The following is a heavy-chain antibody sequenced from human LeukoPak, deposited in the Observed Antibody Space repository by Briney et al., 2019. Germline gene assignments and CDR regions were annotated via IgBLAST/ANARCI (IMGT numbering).Heavy chain of an antibody. J-gene: IGHJ5*02. D-gene: IGHD2-2*01. Sequence: GGSLRLSCAASGFTFSSYGMHWVRQAPGKGLEWVAFIRYDGSNKYYADSVKGRFTISRDNSKNTLYLQMNSLRAEDTAVYYCAKDYIVVVPAAPNWFDPWGQGTLVTVSS. CDR2: IRYDGSNK. V-gene: IGHV3-30*02. CDR3: AKDYIVVVPAAPNWFDP. CDR1: GFTFSSYG.